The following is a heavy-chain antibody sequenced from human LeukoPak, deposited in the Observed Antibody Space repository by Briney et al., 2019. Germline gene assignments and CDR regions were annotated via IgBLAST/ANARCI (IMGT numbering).Heavy chain of an antibody. D-gene: IGHD3-10*01. CDR3: ARDRRGSYGSGSYSTKQYYYYYYGMDV. CDR1: GGSISSSNW. Sequence: SETLSLTCAVSGGSISSSNWWSWVRQPPGKGLEWIGEIYHSGSTNYNPSLKSRVTISVDKSKNQFSLKLSSVTAADTAVYYCARDRRGSYGSGSYSTKQYYYYYYGMDVWGQGTTVTVSS. CDR2: IYHSGST. J-gene: IGHJ6*02. V-gene: IGHV4-4*02.